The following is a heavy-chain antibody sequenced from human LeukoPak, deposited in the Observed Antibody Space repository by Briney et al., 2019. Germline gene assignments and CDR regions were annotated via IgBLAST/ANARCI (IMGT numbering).Heavy chain of an antibody. CDR3: ARDLPGYCSSTSCYSYYYYGMDV. Sequence: PGRSLRLSCAASGFTFSSYAMHWVRQAPGKGLEWVAVISYDGSNKYYADSVKGRFTISRDNSKNTLYLQMNGLRAEDTAVYYCARDLPGYCSSTSCYSYYYYGMDVWGQGTTVTVSS. J-gene: IGHJ6*02. V-gene: IGHV3-30-3*01. CDR2: ISYDGSNK. CDR1: GFTFSSYA. D-gene: IGHD2-2*02.